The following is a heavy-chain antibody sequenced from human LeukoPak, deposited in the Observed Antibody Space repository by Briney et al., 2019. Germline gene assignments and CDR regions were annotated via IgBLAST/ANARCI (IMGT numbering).Heavy chain of an antibody. CDR1: GGTFSSYA. V-gene: IGHV1-69*05. Sequence: EASVKVSCKASGGTFSSYAISWARQAPGQGLEWMGGIIPIFGTANYAQKFQGRVTITTDESTSTAYMELSSLRSEDTAVYYCARVKEYGRYYFDYWGQGTLVTVSS. J-gene: IGHJ4*02. CDR3: ARVKEYGRYYFDY. CDR2: IIPIFGTA. D-gene: IGHD2/OR15-2a*01.